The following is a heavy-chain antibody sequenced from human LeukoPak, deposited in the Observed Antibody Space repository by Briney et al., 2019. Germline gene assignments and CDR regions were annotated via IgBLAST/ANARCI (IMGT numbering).Heavy chain of an antibody. CDR1: GFSSNSYW. Sequence: GGSLRLSCAASGFSSNSYWMHWARQAPGKGLVWVARINGDGRSINYADSVKGRSTISRDNAKNTLYLQMNSLRVEDTAVYYCARGRGPYGWFDPWGQGTLVTVSS. CDR2: INGDGRSI. D-gene: IGHD3-10*01. V-gene: IGHV3-74*01. J-gene: IGHJ5*02. CDR3: ARGRGPYGWFDP.